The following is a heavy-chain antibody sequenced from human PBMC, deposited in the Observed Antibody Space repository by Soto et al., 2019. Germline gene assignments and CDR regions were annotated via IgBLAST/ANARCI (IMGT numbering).Heavy chain of an antibody. CDR2: IIPIFGTA. CDR1: GGTFSSYA. CDR3: ARWNQIHHGMDV. D-gene: IGHD1-1*01. Sequence: SVKVSCKASGGTFSSYAISWVRQAPGQGLEWMGGIIPIFGTANYAQKFQGRVTITADESTSTAYMELSSLRSEDTAVYYCARWNQIHHGMDVWGQGTTVTVS. J-gene: IGHJ6*02. V-gene: IGHV1-69*13.